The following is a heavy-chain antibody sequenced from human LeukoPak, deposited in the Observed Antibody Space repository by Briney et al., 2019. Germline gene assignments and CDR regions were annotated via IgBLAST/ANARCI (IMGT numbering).Heavy chain of an antibody. CDR3: ARERDYYDSSGYSNWFDP. J-gene: IGHJ5*02. Sequence: SETLSLTCTVSGGSISSYYWSWIRQPPGKGLEWIGYIYYSGSTNYNPSLKSRVTISVDTSKNRFSLKLSLVTAADTAVYYCARERDYYDSSGYSNWFDPWGQGTLVTVSS. D-gene: IGHD3-22*01. CDR1: GGSISSYY. V-gene: IGHV4-59*01. CDR2: IYYSGST.